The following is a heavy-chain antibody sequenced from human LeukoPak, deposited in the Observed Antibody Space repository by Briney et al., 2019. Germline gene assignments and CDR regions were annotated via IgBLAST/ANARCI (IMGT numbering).Heavy chain of an antibody. Sequence: SVKVSCEASGGTFSSYAISWVRQAPGQRLEWMGGIIPIFGTANYAQKFQGRVTITADESTSTAYMELSSLRSEDTAVYYCAIGPVAGTERYWGQGTLVTVSS. CDR3: AIGPVAGTERY. V-gene: IGHV1-69*13. D-gene: IGHD6-19*01. CDR1: GGTFSSYA. J-gene: IGHJ4*02. CDR2: IIPIFGTA.